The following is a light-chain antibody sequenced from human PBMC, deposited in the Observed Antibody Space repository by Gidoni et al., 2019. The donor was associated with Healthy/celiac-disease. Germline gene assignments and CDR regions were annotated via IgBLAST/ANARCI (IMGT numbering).Light chain of an antibody. CDR1: QDISNY. CDR2: DAS. Sequence: DIQMTQSPSSLSASVGDRVTITCQASQDISNYLNWYQQKPGKAPKLLIYDASNLETVDQTRFSGSGSGTDFTFTISSLQPEDIATYYCQHRWTFGQGTKLEIK. J-gene: IGKJ2*02. CDR3: QHRWT. V-gene: IGKV1-33*01.